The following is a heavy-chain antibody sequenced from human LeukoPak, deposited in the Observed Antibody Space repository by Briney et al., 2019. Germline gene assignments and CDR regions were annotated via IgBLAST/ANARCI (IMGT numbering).Heavy chain of an antibody. Sequence: PGGSLRLSCAASSFTFSNYGMYWVRQAPGKGLEWVAVIGHDGNYIYYGDSVKGRFTISRDNSKNTLYLHMNRLRAEDTAVYYCARGGILWELGFDIWGQGTMVTVSS. CDR1: SFTFSNYG. CDR3: ARGGILWELGFDI. V-gene: IGHV3-33*01. J-gene: IGHJ3*02. CDR2: IGHDGNYI. D-gene: IGHD1-26*01.